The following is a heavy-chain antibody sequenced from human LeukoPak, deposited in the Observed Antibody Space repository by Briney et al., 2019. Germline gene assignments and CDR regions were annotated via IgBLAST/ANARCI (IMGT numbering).Heavy chain of an antibody. V-gene: IGHV4-38-2*02. J-gene: IGHJ6*03. CDR1: GYSISNGYY. Sequence: SETLSLTCTVSGYSISNGYYWGWIRQPPGKGLEWIGSMSHTGSTNYNPSLKSRVTISVDTSKKHFSLNLSSVTAADTAVYYCARRLRFYYYYMDVWGKGTTVTISS. CDR3: ARRLRFYYYYMDV. D-gene: IGHD5-12*01. CDR2: MSHTGST.